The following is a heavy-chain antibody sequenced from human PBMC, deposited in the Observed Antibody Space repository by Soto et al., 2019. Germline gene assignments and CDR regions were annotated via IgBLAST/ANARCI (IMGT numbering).Heavy chain of an antibody. CDR1: GGSISSYN. CDR3: ARHLPYCGGDCYSLDY. J-gene: IGHJ4*02. Sequence: QVQLQESGPGLVKPSETLSLTCTVSGGSISSYNWSWIRQPPGKGLEWIGYIYYSASTNYSPSLKSRVTISVDTSKNQFSLNLSSVTAADTAVYYCARHLPYCGGDCYSLDYWGQGTLVTVSS. D-gene: IGHD2-21*02. CDR2: IYYSAST. V-gene: IGHV4-59*08.